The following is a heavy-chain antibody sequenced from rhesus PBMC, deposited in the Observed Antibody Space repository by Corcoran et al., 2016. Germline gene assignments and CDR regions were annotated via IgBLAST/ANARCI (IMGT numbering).Heavy chain of an antibody. V-gene: IGHV3S5*01. CDR2: INNGGGST. Sequence: EVQLVETGGGLVQPGGSLQVSCTASGFSFSTYGMCWVRQAPGKGLEWVTAINNGGGSTYYADSVKGRFTISRDNSKNTLSLQMNRLRAEDTAMYYCASRGGYGNYRGFDYWGQGVLVTVSA. J-gene: IGHJ4*01. CDR3: ASRGGYGNYRGFDY. CDR1: GFSFSTYG. D-gene: IGHD4-35*01.